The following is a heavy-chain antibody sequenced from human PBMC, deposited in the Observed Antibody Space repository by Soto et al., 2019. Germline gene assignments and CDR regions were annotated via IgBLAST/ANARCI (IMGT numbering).Heavy chain of an antibody. CDR3: AKDPKDIVATILDY. Sequence: VGSLRLSCAASGFTFSSYGMHWVRQAPGKGLEWVAVISYDGSNKYYADSVKGRFTISRDNSKNTLYLQMNSLRAEDTAVYYCAKDPKDIVATILDYWGQGTLVTVSS. J-gene: IGHJ4*02. CDR2: ISYDGSNK. CDR1: GFTFSSYG. D-gene: IGHD5-12*01. V-gene: IGHV3-30*18.